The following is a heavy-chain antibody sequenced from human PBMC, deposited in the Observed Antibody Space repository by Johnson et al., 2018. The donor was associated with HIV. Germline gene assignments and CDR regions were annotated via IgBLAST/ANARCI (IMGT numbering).Heavy chain of an antibody. CDR2: IKQDGSEK. CDR3: AKDRFMFLENPVDGFDV. V-gene: IGHV3-7*04. J-gene: IGHJ3*01. CDR1: GFTFSSYW. D-gene: IGHD3-3*01. Sequence: VQLVESGGGLVQPGGSLRLSCAASGFTFSSYWMSWVRQAPGKGLEWVANIKQDGSEKYYADSVWGLFTISRDNSNSTLFLQMNSLRAEDTAMYYCAKDRFMFLENPVDGFDVWGEGTMVTLSS.